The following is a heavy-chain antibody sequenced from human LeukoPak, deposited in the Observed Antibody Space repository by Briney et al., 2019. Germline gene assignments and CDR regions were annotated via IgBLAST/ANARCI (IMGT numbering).Heavy chain of an antibody. CDR2: IYYSGST. V-gene: IGHV4-31*03. J-gene: IGHJ3*02. Sequence: PSETLSLTCTVSGGSISSGGYYWSWIRQHPGKGLEWIGYIYYSGSTYYNPSLKSRVTISVDTSKNQFSLKLSSVTAADTAVYYCARWIGLLQFDAFDIWGQGTMVTVPS. D-gene: IGHD3-22*01. CDR1: GGSISSGGYY. CDR3: ARWIGLLQFDAFDI.